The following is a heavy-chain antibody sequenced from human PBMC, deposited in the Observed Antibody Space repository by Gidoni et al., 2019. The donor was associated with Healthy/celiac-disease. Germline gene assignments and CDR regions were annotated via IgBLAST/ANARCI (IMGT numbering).Heavy chain of an antibody. Sequence: QVQLVESGGGLVKPGGSLRLSCAASGFTFSDYYMSWIRQAPGKGLEWVSYISSSSSYTNYADSVKGRFTISRDNAKNSLYLQMNSLRAEDTAVYYCASVSLGQDLNWYFDLWGRGTLVTVSS. V-gene: IGHV3-11*06. J-gene: IGHJ2*01. CDR3: ASVSLGQDLNWYFDL. CDR1: GFTFSDYY. D-gene: IGHD6-6*01. CDR2: ISSSSSYT.